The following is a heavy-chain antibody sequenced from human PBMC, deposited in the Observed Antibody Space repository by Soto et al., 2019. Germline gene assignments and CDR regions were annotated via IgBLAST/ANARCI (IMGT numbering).Heavy chain of an antibody. V-gene: IGHV1-69*02. CDR3: ARSGITGTVWFDP. CDR2: IIPILGIA. J-gene: IGHJ5*02. CDR1: CSTITQTR. D-gene: IGHD1-20*01. Sequence: GASGKVSSEEPCSTITQTRIVSGGPAPGQGLEWMGRIIPILGIANYAQKFQGRVTITADKSTSTAYMELSSLRSEDTAVYYCARSGITGTVWFDPWGQGTLVTVSS.